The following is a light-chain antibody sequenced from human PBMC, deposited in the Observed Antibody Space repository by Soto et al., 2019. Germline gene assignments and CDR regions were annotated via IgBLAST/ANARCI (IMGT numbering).Light chain of an antibody. CDR3: QESSSTWT. J-gene: IGKJ1*01. V-gene: IGKV1-39*01. CDR2: GAY. Sequence: DIQMTQSPASLSASVGHGVTITCRASQSISTYLNWYRQKPGKAPELLIYGAYTLHSGVPSRFSGGGSGTHITLTSSGLQPEDFATYYCQESSSTWTFGQGTKVDIK. CDR1: QSISTY.